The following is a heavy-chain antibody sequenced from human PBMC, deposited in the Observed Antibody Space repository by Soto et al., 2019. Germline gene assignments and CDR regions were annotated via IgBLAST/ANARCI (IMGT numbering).Heavy chain of an antibody. V-gene: IGHV1-3*01. CDR3: ARAMHYYDSSGYHFDY. Sequence: QVQLVQSGAEVKKPGASVKVSCKASGYTFTSYAMHWVRQAPGQRLEWMGWINAGNGNTKYSQKFQGRVTITRDTSASTAYMELSSLRSEDTAVYYCARAMHYYDSSGYHFDYWGQGTLVTVSS. CDR2: INAGNGNT. D-gene: IGHD3-22*01. J-gene: IGHJ4*02. CDR1: GYTFTSYA.